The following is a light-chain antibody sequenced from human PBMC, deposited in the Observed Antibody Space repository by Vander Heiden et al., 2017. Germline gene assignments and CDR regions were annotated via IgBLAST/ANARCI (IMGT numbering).Light chain of an antibody. CDR3: NSRDSSGNHLV. CDR1: RLRSHY. CDR2: GKN. Sequence: SSELTQDPAVSVALGQTVTITCPVGRLRSHYATWYHQKPGQAPVLVIYGKNNRPSGIPDRFSGSSSGNTASLTITGAQAEDEADYYCNSRDSSGNHLVFGGGTKLTVL. J-gene: IGLJ2*01. V-gene: IGLV3-19*01.